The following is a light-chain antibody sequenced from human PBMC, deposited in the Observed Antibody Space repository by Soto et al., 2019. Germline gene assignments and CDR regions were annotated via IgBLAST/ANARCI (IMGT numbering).Light chain of an antibody. CDR3: AAWDDSLNGYV. V-gene: IGLV1-44*01. Sequence: QSALTQPPSASGTPGQRVTISCSGSSSNIGSNTVSWYQQLPGTAPKLLIYSNNQRPSGVPDRFSGSKSGTSASLAISGLQSEDEADYYCAAWDDSLNGYVFGAGTKLTVL. CDR2: SNN. J-gene: IGLJ1*01. CDR1: SSNIGSNT.